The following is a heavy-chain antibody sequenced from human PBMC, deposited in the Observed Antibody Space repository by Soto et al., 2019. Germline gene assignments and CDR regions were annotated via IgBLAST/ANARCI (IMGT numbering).Heavy chain of an antibody. J-gene: IGHJ4*02. D-gene: IGHD6-6*01. Sequence: EVQLVESGGGLVKPGGSLRLSCAASGFTFSSYSMNWVRQAPGKGLEWVSSISSSSSYIYYADSVKGRFTISRDNAKNSLYLQMNSLRAEDTAVYYCARDGRIEYSSSSGVFDYWGQGTLVTVSS. V-gene: IGHV3-21*01. CDR3: ARDGRIEYSSSSGVFDY. CDR1: GFTFSSYS. CDR2: ISSSSSYI.